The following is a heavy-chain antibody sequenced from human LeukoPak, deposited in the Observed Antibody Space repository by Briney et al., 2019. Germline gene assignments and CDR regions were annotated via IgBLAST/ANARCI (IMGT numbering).Heavy chain of an antibody. CDR2: INGDGSDT. Sequence: GGSLRLSCAASGFTFSSYWMHWVRQAPGKGPVWVSRINGDGSDTTYVDSVKGRFTISRDNAKNTVYLQMNSLRAEDTAVYYCAKGGSSSSRSTFDYWGQGTLLTVSS. J-gene: IGHJ4*02. D-gene: IGHD6-13*01. V-gene: IGHV3-74*01. CDR3: AKGGSSSSRSTFDY. CDR1: GFTFSSYW.